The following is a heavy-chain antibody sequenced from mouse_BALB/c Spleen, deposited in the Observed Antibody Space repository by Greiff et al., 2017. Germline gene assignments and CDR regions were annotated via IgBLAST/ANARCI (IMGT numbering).Heavy chain of an antibody. CDR3: ARERWDVFAY. CDR2: IYPYNGGT. Sequence: EVQLQQSGPELVKPGASVKISCKASGYTFTDYNMHWVKQSHGKSLEWIGYIYPYNGGTGYNQKFKSKATLTVDNSSSTAYMELRSLTSEDSAVYYCARERWDVFAYWGQGTLVTVSA. D-gene: IGHD4-1*01. J-gene: IGHJ3*01. CDR1: GYTFTDYN. V-gene: IGHV1S29*02.